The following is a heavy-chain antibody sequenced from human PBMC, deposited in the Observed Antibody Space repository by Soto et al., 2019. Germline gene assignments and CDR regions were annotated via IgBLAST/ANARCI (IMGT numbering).Heavy chain of an antibody. CDR1: GFTFSSYG. J-gene: IGHJ6*04. V-gene: IGHV3-33*01. CDR2: IWYDGSNK. Sequence: QVQLVESGGGVVQPGRSLRLSCAASGFTFSSYGMHWVRQAPGKGLESVAVIWYDGSNKYYADSVKGRFTISRDNSKNTLYLQMNSLRAEDTAVYYCASEYCSGGSCYYYGMDVWGEGTTVTVSS. CDR3: ASEYCSGGSCYYYGMDV. D-gene: IGHD2-15*01.